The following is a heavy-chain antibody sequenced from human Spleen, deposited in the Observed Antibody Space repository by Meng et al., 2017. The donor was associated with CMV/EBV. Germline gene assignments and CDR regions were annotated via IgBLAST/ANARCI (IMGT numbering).Heavy chain of an antibody. CDR2: FDPEDGET. CDR1: GYSLTELS. J-gene: IGHJ4*02. V-gene: IGHV1-24*01. CDR3: ARDGTDY. Sequence: ASVKVSCKVSGYSLTELSIQWVRQAPGKGLEWMGGFDPEDGETIYAQKFQGRVTMTRDTSTSTVYMELSSLRSEDTAVYYCARDGTDYWGQGTLVTVSS.